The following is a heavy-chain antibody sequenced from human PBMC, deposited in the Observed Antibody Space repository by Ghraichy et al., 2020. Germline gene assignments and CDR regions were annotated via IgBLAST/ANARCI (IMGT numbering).Heavy chain of an antibody. CDR3: ARARRGLAAAGTYYYYGMDV. CDR1: GGSFSGYY. D-gene: IGHD6-13*01. V-gene: IGHV4-34*01. J-gene: IGHJ6*02. Sequence: SQTLSLTCAVYGGSFSGYYWSWIRQPPGEGLEWIGEINHSGSTNYNPSLKSRVTISVDTSKNQFSLKLSSVTAADTAVYYCARARRGLAAAGTYYYYGMDVWGQGTTVTVSS. CDR2: INHSGST.